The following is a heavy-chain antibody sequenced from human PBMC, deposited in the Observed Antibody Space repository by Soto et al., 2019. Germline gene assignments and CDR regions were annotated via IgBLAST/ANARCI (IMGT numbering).Heavy chain of an antibody. V-gene: IGHV1-69*13. CDR1: GGTFSSYA. Sequence: ASVKVSCKASGGTFSSYAISWVRQAPGQGLEWMGGIIPIFGTANYAQKFQGRVTITADESTSTAYMELSSLRSEDTAVYYCARNTMVASPKDGLIYYYYGMDVWGQGTTVTVSS. D-gene: IGHD3-10*01. CDR3: ARNTMVASPKDGLIYYYYGMDV. CDR2: IIPIFGTA. J-gene: IGHJ6*02.